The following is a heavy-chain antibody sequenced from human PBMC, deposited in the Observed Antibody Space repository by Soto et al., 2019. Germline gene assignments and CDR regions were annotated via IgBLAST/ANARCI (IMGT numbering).Heavy chain of an antibody. CDR3: ARDPTRKLPDYYYYYGMDV. CDR2: MNPNSGDA. CDR1: GYTFTSYD. V-gene: IGHV1-8*01. J-gene: IGHJ6*02. D-gene: IGHD3-10*01. Sequence: GASVKVSCKTSGYTFTSYDINWVRQATGQGLEWMGWMNPNSGDAGQTQKFQGRVTMTRNTSITTAYMELSSLTSEDTAVYYCARDPTRKLPDYYYYYGMDVWGQGTMVTVSS.